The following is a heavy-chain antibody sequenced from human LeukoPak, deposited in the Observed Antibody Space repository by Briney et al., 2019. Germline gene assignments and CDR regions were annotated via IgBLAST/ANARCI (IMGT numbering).Heavy chain of an antibody. Sequence: RGSLRLSCAASGFTFSSHAMSWVRPAHGKRLEWVSDISGSGGSTCYADAVKGRFTISRDNSKNTLYLQMNSLRAEDAAVYFCAKAVGEYSISHMDDWGQGTLVTVSS. V-gene: IGHV3-23*01. D-gene: IGHD6-13*01. CDR1: GFTFSSHA. CDR3: AKAVGEYSISHMDD. CDR2: ISGSGGST. J-gene: IGHJ4*02.